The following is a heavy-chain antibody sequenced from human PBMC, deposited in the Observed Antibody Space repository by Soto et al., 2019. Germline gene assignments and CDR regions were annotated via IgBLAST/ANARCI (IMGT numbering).Heavy chain of an antibody. Sequence: SETLSLTCTVSGGSISSYYWSWIRQPPGKGLEWIGYIYYSGSTNYNPSLKSRVTISVDTSKNQFSLKLSSVTAADTAVYYCARALQTTVTTFDYWGQGTLVTVSS. D-gene: IGHD4-17*01. V-gene: IGHV4-59*01. CDR2: IYYSGST. CDR1: GGSISSYY. CDR3: ARALQTTVTTFDY. J-gene: IGHJ4*02.